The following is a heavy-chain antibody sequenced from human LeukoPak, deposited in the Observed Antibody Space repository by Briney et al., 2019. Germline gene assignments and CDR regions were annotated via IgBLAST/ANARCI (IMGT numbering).Heavy chain of an antibody. D-gene: IGHD3-3*01. CDR2: IYYSGST. CDR3: ASTYYDFWSGYTARGGDY. Sequence: SETPSLTCTVSGGSNSSSSYYWGWIRQPPGKGLEWIGSIYYSGSTYYNPSLKSRVTISVDTSKNQFSLKLSSVTAADTAVYYCASTYYDFWSGYTARGGDYWGQGTLVTVSS. J-gene: IGHJ4*02. V-gene: IGHV4-39*01. CDR1: GGSNSSSSYY.